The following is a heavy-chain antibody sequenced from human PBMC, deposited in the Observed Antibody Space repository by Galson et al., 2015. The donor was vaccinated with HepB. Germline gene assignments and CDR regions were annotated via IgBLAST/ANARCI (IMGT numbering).Heavy chain of an antibody. D-gene: IGHD2-2*02. J-gene: IGHJ3*02. V-gene: IGHV1-69*13. CDR3: ARACSSTSCYTVGDDAFDI. CDR2: IIPIFGTA. CDR1: GGTFSSYA. Sequence: SVKVSCKASGGTFSSYAISWVRQAPGQGLEWMGGIIPIFGTANYAQKFQGRVTITADESTSTAYMELSSLRSEDTAVYYCARACSSTSCYTVGDDAFDIWGQGTMVTVSS.